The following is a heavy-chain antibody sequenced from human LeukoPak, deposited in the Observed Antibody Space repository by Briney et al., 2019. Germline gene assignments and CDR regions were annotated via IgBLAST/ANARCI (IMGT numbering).Heavy chain of an antibody. D-gene: IGHD6-13*01. CDR2: ISSSGSTI. J-gene: IGHJ6*03. CDR3: ARFRWEQQLVHGPYYYMDV. V-gene: IGHV3-11*04. Sequence: PGGSLRLSCAASGFTFSDYYMSWIRQAPGKGLEWVSYISSSGSTIYYADSVKGRFTISRDNAKNSLYLQMNSLRAEDTAVYYCARFRWEQQLVHGPYYYMDVWGKGTTVTVSS. CDR1: GFTFSDYY.